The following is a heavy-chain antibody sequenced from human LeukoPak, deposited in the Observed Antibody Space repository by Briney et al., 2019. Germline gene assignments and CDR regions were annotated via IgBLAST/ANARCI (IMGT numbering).Heavy chain of an antibody. Sequence: PGGSLRLSCEVSGITFSRHSMNWVRQAPGKGLEGVASIGSSRRYIYHADSVRGRFTISGGNAEKSLYLEMNSLRVEDTAVYYCTRGLEYSSTDAFDIWGQGIMVTASS. CDR3: TRGLEYSSTDAFDI. J-gene: IGHJ3*02. D-gene: IGHD6-6*01. V-gene: IGHV3-21*01. CDR1: GITFSRHS. CDR2: IGSSRRYI.